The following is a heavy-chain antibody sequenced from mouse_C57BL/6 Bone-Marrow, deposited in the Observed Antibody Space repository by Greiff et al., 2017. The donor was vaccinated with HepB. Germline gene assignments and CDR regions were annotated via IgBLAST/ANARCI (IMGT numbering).Heavy chain of an antibody. J-gene: IGHJ2*01. CDR2: ISDGSSYT. V-gene: IGHV5-4*01. CDR3: ARDRTGRGFDY. D-gene: IGHD3-3*01. CDR1: GFTFSSYA. Sequence: EVQGVESGGGLVKPGGSLKLSCAASGFTFSSYAMSWVRQTPEKRLEWVATISDGSSYTYYPDNVKGRFTISRDNAKNNLYLQMSHLKSEDTAMYYCARDRTGRGFDYWGQGTTLTVSS.